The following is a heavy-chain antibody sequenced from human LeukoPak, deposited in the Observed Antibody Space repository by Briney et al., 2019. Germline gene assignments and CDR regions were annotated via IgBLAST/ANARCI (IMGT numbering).Heavy chain of an antibody. CDR2: INPNSGGT. Sequence: GASVKVSCKASGYTFTGYYMHWVRQAPGQGLEWMGWINPNSGGTNYAQKFQGRVTMTRDTSISTAYMELGRLRSDDTAVYYCARGFYRIAAAATSYWGQGTLVTVSS. V-gene: IGHV1-2*02. CDR3: ARGFYRIAAAATSY. J-gene: IGHJ4*02. CDR1: GYTFTGYY. D-gene: IGHD6-13*01.